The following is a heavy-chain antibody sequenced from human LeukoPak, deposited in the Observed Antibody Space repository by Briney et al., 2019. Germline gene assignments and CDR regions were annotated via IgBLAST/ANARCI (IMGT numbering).Heavy chain of an antibody. CDR2: IYYSGNT. Sequence: KPSETLSLTCTVSGGSISSSRYYWGWIRQPTGKGLEWIGNIYYSGNTYYNPSLKSRVTISVDTSKNQFSLKLNSVTAADTAVYYCARAGDRIAAAGTFDYWGQGTLVTVSS. V-gene: IGHV4-39*07. D-gene: IGHD6-13*01. CDR3: ARAGDRIAAAGTFDY. J-gene: IGHJ4*02. CDR1: GGSISSSRYY.